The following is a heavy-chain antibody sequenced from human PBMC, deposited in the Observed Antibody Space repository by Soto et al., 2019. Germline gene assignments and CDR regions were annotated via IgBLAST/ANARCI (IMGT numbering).Heavy chain of an antibody. D-gene: IGHD1-20*01. J-gene: IGHJ6*03. CDR3: ARGSHNWNSREFYFYYNLDV. V-gene: IGHV3-30*03. Sequence: GGSLRLSCAASGFTFSSYGMHWVRQAPGKGLEWVAVISYDRSNKYYAESVKGRFTISRDNSKNTLFLQMNSLRVEDTAVYYCARGSHNWNSREFYFYYNLDVWGQGTTVTVSS. CDR2: ISYDRSNK. CDR1: GFTFSSYG.